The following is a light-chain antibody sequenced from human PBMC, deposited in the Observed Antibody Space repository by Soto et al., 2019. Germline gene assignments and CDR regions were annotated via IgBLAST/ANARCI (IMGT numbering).Light chain of an antibody. Sequence: EIVLTQSPGTLSLSPGERATLSCRASQSVSSSYLAWYQQKPGQAPRLLIYGASSRATGIPDRFSGSGSGTDFTLTISRLEPEDFAVYYCQQYPAPITFCQGTKVEIK. J-gene: IGKJ1*01. CDR2: GAS. CDR3: QQYPAPIT. CDR1: QSVSSSY. V-gene: IGKV3-20*01.